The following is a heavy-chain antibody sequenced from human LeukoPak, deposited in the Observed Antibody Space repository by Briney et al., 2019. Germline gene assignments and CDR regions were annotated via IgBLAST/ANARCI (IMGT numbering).Heavy chain of an antibody. CDR1: GVSISSYS. D-gene: IGHD6-25*01. Sequence: PSETLSLTCAVSGVSISSYSWSWLRQPAGKRLEWIGHVHMSGTTNYNPSLNSRVSMSVDTSNSQFSLRLTSVTAADTAVYYCARNLGYNWFDPWGRGTLVTVSS. CDR2: VHMSGTT. V-gene: IGHV4-4*07. CDR3: ARNLGYNWFDP. J-gene: IGHJ5*02.